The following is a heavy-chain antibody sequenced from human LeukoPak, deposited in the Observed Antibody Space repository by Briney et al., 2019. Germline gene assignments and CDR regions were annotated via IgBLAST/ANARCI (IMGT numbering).Heavy chain of an antibody. CDR1: GGFFSDYY. J-gene: IGHJ4*02. V-gene: IGHV4-34*01. CDR3: ARGPSIRYYDGSGYYYFDY. CDR2: INHRGST. Sequence: SETLSLTCAVYGGFFSDYYWSWIRQPPGKGLEWIGEINHRGSTNYNPSLKSRVTISVETSKNQFSLNLDSVTAADTAVYYCARGPSIRYYDGSGYYYFDYWGQGTLVTAST. D-gene: IGHD3-22*01.